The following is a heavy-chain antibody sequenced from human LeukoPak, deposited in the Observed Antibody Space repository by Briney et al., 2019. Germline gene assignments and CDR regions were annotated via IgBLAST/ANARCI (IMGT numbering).Heavy chain of an antibody. CDR1: GFTFSDAW. J-gene: IGHJ3*02. V-gene: IGHV3-7*03. CDR3: ARDVSVETAQDVWVDAFDI. D-gene: IGHD2-21*02. CDR2: IEGDGTKK. Sequence: GGSLRLSCAASGFTFSDAWMNWVRQAPGKGLEWLANIEGDGTKKNYMDSVKGRFTISRDNAKNSLYLQMNSLRVEDTAVYYCARDVSVETAQDVWVDAFDIWGQGTMVTVSS.